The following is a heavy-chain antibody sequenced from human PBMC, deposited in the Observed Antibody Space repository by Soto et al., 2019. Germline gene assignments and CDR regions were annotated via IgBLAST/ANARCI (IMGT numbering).Heavy chain of an antibody. CDR1: GGSITSSSYY. Sequence: PSETLSLTCTVSGGSITSSSYYWSWIRQPPGKGLEWIGEINHSGSTNYNPSLKSRVTISVDTSKNQFSLKLSSVTAADTAVYYCARHNYGSGSTYFDYWGQGTLVTVSS. D-gene: IGHD3-10*01. J-gene: IGHJ4*02. CDR3: ARHNYGSGSTYFDY. CDR2: INHSGST. V-gene: IGHV4-39*01.